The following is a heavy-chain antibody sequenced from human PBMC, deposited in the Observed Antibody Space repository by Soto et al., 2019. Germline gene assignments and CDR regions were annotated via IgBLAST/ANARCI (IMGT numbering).Heavy chain of an antibody. D-gene: IGHD3-22*01. V-gene: IGHV1-69*01. Sequence: QVQLVQSGAEVKKPGSSVKVSCKASGDTFSSYAINWVRQAPGQGLEWMGGIIPMFGTANYAQKFKGRVTITAGEITSTVCMELSSLRSEATAVYSCARVGPAHYYDSSGYDSPLDYWGQGTLGTVSS. CDR2: IIPMFGTA. J-gene: IGHJ4*02. CDR1: GDTFSSYA. CDR3: ARVGPAHYYDSSGYDSPLDY.